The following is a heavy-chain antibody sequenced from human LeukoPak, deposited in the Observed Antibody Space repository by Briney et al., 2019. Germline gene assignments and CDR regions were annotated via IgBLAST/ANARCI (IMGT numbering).Heavy chain of an antibody. CDR2: ISGSGGST. J-gene: IGHJ4*02. V-gene: IGHV3-23*01. CDR3: AREIAVAGIFDY. Sequence: PSETLSLTCTVSGGSISSGDYYWSWIRQPPGKGLEWVSAISGSGGSTYYADSVKGRFTISRDNSKYTLYLQMNSLRAEDTAVYYCAREIAVAGIFDYWGQGTLVTVSS. CDR1: GGSISSGDYY. D-gene: IGHD6-19*01.